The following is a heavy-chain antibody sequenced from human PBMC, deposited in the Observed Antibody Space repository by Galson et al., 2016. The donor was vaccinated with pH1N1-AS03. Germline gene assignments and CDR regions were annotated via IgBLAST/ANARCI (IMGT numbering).Heavy chain of an antibody. CDR2: IYWNDDR. J-gene: IGHJ5*02. V-gene: IGHV2-5*01. CDR1: GFSLTTTKEG. D-gene: IGHD4-17*01. CDR3: AHGTHGFGDSNH. Sequence: PALVKPPQTLTLTCTFSGFSLTTTKEGVGWIRQPPGKALEWLALIYWNDDRRYSPSLRSRLTITKDASRNQVVLTMPNMDPVDTATYYCAHGTHGFGDSNHWGQGTLVTVS.